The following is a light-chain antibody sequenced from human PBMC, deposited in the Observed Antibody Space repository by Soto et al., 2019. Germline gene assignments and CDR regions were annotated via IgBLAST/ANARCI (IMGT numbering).Light chain of an antibody. CDR1: SGSVSTSNY. Sequence: QSVVTQEPSFSVSPGGTVTLTCGLASGSVSTSNYPGWYQQTPGQAPRTLIYSTYTRSSGVPDRFSGSILGNKAVLPITGAQANDESDYYCVLDIGGANPWVFGGRTKVTLL. V-gene: IGLV8-61*01. J-gene: IGLJ3*02. CDR2: STY. CDR3: VLDIGGANPWV.